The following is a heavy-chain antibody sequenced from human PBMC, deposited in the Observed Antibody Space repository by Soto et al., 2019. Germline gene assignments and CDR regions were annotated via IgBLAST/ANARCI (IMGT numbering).Heavy chain of an antibody. Sequence: PGGSLRLSCAASGFTFSSYAMHWVRQAPGKGLEWVAVISYDGSNKYYADSVKGRFTISRDNSKNTLYLQMNSLRAEDTAVYYCARGTVGNYGMDVWGQGTTVTVSS. D-gene: IGHD1-1*01. CDR1: GFTFSSYA. CDR3: ARGTVGNYGMDV. J-gene: IGHJ6*02. V-gene: IGHV3-30-3*01. CDR2: ISYDGSNK.